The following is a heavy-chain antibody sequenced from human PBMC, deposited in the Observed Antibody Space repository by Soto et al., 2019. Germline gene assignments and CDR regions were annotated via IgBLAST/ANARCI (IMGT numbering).Heavy chain of an antibody. CDR3: ARGSGYCTTKTCYFFAFDL. V-gene: IGHV1-46*01. Sequence: QVQLVQSGAEVTKPGASVTISCKASGYNFTTYYFHWVRQAPGHGLESMGIISPDGRSPLYAQNSQNRISMTRDTSTSTVYMQLSSLRTQDTAVYFCARGSGYCTTKTCYFFAFDLWGQGTLVTVSS. D-gene: IGHD3-22*01. CDR1: GYNFTTYY. J-gene: IGHJ5*02. CDR2: ISPDGRSP.